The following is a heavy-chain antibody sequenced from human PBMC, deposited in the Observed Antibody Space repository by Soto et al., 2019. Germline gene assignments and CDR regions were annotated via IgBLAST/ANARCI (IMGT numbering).Heavy chain of an antibody. D-gene: IGHD3-9*01. CDR3: TTGGLRYFDWLPFDY. Sequence: GGSLRLSCAASGFTFSSYAMSWVRQAPGKGLEWVSAISGSGGSTYYADSVKGRFTISRDNSKNTLYLQMNSLRAEDTAVYYCTTGGLRYFDWLPFDYWGQGTLVTVSS. CDR2: ISGSGGST. V-gene: IGHV3-23*01. J-gene: IGHJ4*02. CDR1: GFTFSSYA.